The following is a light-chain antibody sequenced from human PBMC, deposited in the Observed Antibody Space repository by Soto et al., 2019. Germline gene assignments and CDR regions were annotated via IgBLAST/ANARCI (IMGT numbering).Light chain of an antibody. J-gene: IGLJ7*01. V-gene: IGLV2-8*01. CDR1: NSDVGFYNF. CDR3: ASYAGTRLFV. Sequence: QSALTQPPSASGSPGQSLTISCTGTNSDVGFYNFVSWYQQRPGKAPKLVIYEVTKRPSGVPDRFSGSKSGSTASLTVSGLQADDEADYYCASYAGTRLFVFGSGTQLTVL. CDR2: EVT.